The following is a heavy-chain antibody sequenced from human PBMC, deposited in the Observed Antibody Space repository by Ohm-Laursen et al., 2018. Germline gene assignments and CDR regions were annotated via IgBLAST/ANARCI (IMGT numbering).Heavy chain of an antibody. D-gene: IGHD4-17*01. CDR2: IYWNGVQ. Sequence: TTQTLTLTCTFSGFSLSTTGVGVGWIRQPPGQALEWLALIYWNGVQRYSPSLKSRLTITKDTSENQVVLTMTNMDPVDTATYHCAHRRGDYDFFAYWGQGTLVTVSS. CDR1: GFSLSTTGVG. J-gene: IGHJ4*02. CDR3: AHRRGDYDFFAY. V-gene: IGHV2-5*01.